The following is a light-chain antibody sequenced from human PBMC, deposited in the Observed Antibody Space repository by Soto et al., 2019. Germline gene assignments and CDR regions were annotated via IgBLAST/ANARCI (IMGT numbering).Light chain of an antibody. CDR1: VLAKKY. Sequence: SYELTQPSSVSVSPGQTARITCSGDVLAKKYARWFQQKPRQAPVLVIHKDSERPSGIPERFSGSNSGTTVTLTISGAQVEDEADYYCYSAADNNEVFGTGTKVTVL. CDR3: YSAADNNEV. J-gene: IGLJ1*01. CDR2: KDS. V-gene: IGLV3-27*01.